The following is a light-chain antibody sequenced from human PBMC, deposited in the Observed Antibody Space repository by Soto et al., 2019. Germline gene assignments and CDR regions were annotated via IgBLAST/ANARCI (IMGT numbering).Light chain of an antibody. CDR2: DAS. Sequence: EIVLTQSPATLSLSPGERATLSCRASQSVTSYLAWYQQKPGQAPRLLIYDASNRATGIPAGFSGSGSGTDFTLTISRLEPEGFAVYYCQQYGSSGTFGQGTKVDI. V-gene: IGKV3-11*01. CDR1: QSVTSY. J-gene: IGKJ1*01. CDR3: QQYGSSGT.